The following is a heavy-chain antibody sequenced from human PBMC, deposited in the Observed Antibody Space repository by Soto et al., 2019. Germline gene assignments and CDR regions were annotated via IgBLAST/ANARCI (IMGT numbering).Heavy chain of an antibody. CDR1: GFDFSNSW. CDR3: AKDTAYAMDV. D-gene: IGHD2-15*01. J-gene: IGHJ6*02. Sequence: EVQLVESGGGLVQPGGSLRLSCAASGFDFSNSWIHWVRQGPGKGLVWVSHINSDGSGTTYADSVKGRFTISRDNAKNTVYLQMNSLSAEDTAVYYCAKDTAYAMDVWGQGTTATGSS. CDR2: INSDGSGT. V-gene: IGHV3-74*01.